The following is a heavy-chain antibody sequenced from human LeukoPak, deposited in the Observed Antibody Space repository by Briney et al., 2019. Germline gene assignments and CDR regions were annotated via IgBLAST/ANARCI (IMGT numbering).Heavy chain of an antibody. CDR2: IYDDNT. V-gene: IGHV3-23*01. CDR1: GFTVSEYS. CDR3: AARKVRGVWFYLDY. J-gene: IGHJ4*02. Sequence: GVSLRLSCAASGFTVSEYSIAWVRRAPGKGLEWVSTIYDDNTYYADSVKGRFAISTDNSKNTLYLQMNSLRVEDTAVYFCAARKVRGVWFYLDYWGQGTLVTVSS. D-gene: IGHD3-10*01.